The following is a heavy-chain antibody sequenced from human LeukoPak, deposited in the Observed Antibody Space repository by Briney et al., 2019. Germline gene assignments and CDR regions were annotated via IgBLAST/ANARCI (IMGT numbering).Heavy chain of an antibody. V-gene: IGHV1-2*02. CDR2: INPNSGGT. J-gene: IGHJ5*02. CDR1: GGTFSSYA. CDR3: ARAISYYDILTGSENWFDP. Sequence: ASVKVSCKASGGTFSSYAISWVRQAPGQGLEWMGWINPNSGGTNYAQKFQGRVTMTRDTSISTAYMELSRLRSDDTAVYYCARAISYYDILTGSENWFDPWGQGTLVTVSS. D-gene: IGHD3-9*01.